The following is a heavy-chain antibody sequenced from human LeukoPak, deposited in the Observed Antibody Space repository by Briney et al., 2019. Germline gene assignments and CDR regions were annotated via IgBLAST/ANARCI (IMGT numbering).Heavy chain of an antibody. V-gene: IGHV4-39*02. Sequence: PSETLSLTCTVSGGSMTNSTYYWGWIRQPPGKGLEWIGSIYYSGSTYYNPSFKSRITISVDTSKNQFSLKVISVTAAGTAVYYCARDHGALKGVRGWFDPWGQGTLVTVSS. J-gene: IGHJ5*02. CDR3: ARDHGALKGVRGWFDP. CDR1: GGSMTNSTYY. D-gene: IGHD3-10*01. CDR2: IYYSGST.